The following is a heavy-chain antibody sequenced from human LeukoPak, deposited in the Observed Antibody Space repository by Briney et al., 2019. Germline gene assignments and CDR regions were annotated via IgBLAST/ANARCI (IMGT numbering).Heavy chain of an antibody. J-gene: IGHJ3*02. CDR3: ARDTTPLYYDILTGYGAFDI. V-gene: IGHV4-59*01. CDR2: IYYSGST. CDR1: GGSISSYY. D-gene: IGHD3-9*01. Sequence: SETVSLTCTVSGGSISSYYWSWIRQPPGKGLEWIGYIYYSGSTNYNPSLKSRVTISVDTSKNQFSLKLSSVTAADTAVYYCARDTTPLYYDILTGYGAFDIWGQGTMVTVSS.